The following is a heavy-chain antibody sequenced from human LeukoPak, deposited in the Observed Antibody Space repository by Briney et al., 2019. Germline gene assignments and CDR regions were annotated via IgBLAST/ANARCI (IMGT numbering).Heavy chain of an antibody. CDR2: ISAYNGNT. V-gene: IGHV1-18*01. CDR1: GYTFASYG. Sequence: ASVKVSCKASGYTFASYGISWVRQAPGQGLEWMGWISAYNGNTNYAQKLQGRVTMTTDTSTSTAYMELRSLRSDDTAVYYCARARRRGVIVIYYFDYWGQGTLVTVSS. CDR3: ARARRRGVIVIYYFDY. J-gene: IGHJ4*02. D-gene: IGHD3-10*01.